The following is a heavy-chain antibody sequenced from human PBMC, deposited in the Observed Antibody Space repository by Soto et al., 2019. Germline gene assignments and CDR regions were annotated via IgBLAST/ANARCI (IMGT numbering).Heavy chain of an antibody. Sequence: GASVKVSCKASGGTFSSYAISWVRQAPGQGLEWMGGIIPIFGTANYAQKFQGRVTITADESTSTAYMELSSLRSEDTAVYYCARGILRYCSSTSCFDYWGQGTLVTVSS. CDR2: IIPIFGTA. J-gene: IGHJ4*02. CDR1: GGTFSSYA. CDR3: ARGILRYCSSTSCFDY. V-gene: IGHV1-69*13. D-gene: IGHD2-2*01.